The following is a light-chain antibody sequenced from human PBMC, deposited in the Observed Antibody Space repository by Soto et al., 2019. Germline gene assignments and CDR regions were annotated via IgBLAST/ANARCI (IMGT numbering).Light chain of an antibody. J-gene: IGKJ3*01. CDR3: QQYNSYSG. Sequence: DIQMTQSPSTLSASVGDRVTITCRASQSINNWLARYQQKPGKAPKLLIYDASTLESGVPSRFSGSGSGTEFTLTISSLQPDDFATYYCQQYNSYSGFGPGTKVDIK. CDR2: DAS. CDR1: QSINNW. V-gene: IGKV1-5*01.